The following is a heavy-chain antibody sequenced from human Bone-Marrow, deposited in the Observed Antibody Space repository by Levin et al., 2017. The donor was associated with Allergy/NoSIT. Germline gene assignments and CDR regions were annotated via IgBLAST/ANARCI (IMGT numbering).Heavy chain of an antibody. CDR3: ARGGCSSTSCLDN. D-gene: IGHD2-2*01. CDR1: GFTFSNYL. CDR2: INSDGSNT. Sequence: PGGSLRLSCAASGFTFSNYLMHWVRQAPGKGLVWVSHINSDGSNTNYADSVKGRFTISRDNAKNTLYLQMNSLRDEDTAVYYCARGGCSSTSCLDNWGQGTLVTVSP. V-gene: IGHV3-74*01. J-gene: IGHJ4*02.